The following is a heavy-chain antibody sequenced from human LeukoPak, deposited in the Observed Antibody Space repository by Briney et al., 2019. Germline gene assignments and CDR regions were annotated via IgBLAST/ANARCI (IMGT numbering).Heavy chain of an antibody. J-gene: IGHJ4*02. V-gene: IGHV4-34*01. CDR1: DGSFSGYY. Sequence: SETLSLTCAVYDGSFSGYYSAWIRQPPGKGLEWIGEINHSGSTNYNPSLKSRVTISVDTSKNQFSLKLSSVTAADTAVYYCARATYVYSSSWRLKGNFDYWGQGTLVTVSS. D-gene: IGHD6-13*01. CDR3: ARATYVYSSSWRLKGNFDY. CDR2: INHSGST.